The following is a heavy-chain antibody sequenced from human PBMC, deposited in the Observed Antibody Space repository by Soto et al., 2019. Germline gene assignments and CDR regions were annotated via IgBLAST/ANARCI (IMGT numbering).Heavy chain of an antibody. D-gene: IGHD6-13*01. CDR1: GFSFSISP. CDR2: ISYDGTNK. J-gene: IGHJ3*02. Sequence: QVQLVESGGGVVQPGRSLRLSCAASGFSFSISPMHWVRQAPGKGPEWVALISYDGTNKFYADSVKGRFTISRDNSKSTLYLQINSLRTEDTAVYYCATIAAPPAFNIWGQGTMVTVSS. CDR3: ATIAAPPAFNI. V-gene: IGHV3-30-3*01.